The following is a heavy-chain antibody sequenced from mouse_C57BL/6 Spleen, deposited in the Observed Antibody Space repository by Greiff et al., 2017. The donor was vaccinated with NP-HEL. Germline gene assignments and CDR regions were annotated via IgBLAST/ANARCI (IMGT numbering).Heavy chain of an antibody. CDR2: IYPGGGYT. J-gene: IGHJ4*01. CDR3: ARKYGSRDYAMDY. Sequence: VQLQQSGAELVRPGTSVKMSCKASGYTFTNYWIGWAKQRPGHGLEWIGDIYPGGGYTNYNEKFKGKATLTADKSSSTAYMQFSSLTSEDSAIYYCARKYGSRDYAMDYWGQGTSVTVSS. V-gene: IGHV1-63*01. D-gene: IGHD1-1*01. CDR1: GYTFTNYW.